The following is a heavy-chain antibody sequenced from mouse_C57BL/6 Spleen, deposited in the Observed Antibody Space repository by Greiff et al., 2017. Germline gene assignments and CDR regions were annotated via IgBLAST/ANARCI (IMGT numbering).Heavy chain of an antibody. D-gene: IGHD2-4*01. Sequence: QVQLQQPGAELVKPGASVKLSCKASGYTFTSYWMQWVKQRPGQGLEWIGEIDPSDSYTNYNQKFKGKATLTVDTSSSTAYMQLSSLTSEDSAVYYCARARNIYDYLCFDVWGTGTTVTVSS. J-gene: IGHJ1*03. CDR2: IDPSDSYT. V-gene: IGHV1-50*01. CDR3: ARARNIYDYLCFDV. CDR1: GYTFTSYW.